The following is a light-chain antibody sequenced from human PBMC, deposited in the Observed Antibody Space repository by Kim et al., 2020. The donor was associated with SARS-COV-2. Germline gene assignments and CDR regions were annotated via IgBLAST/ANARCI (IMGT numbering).Light chain of an antibody. CDR3: GTWDSSLGVYV. CDR1: SSNIAKNY. J-gene: IGLJ1*01. V-gene: IGLV1-51*01. Sequence: GQKVTISCSGSSSNIAKNYVSWYQQDPGTAPNTLIHENDKRPSGIPDRLSGSKSGTSATLGITGLQTGDEADYYCGTWDSSLGVYVFGSGTKVTVL. CDR2: END.